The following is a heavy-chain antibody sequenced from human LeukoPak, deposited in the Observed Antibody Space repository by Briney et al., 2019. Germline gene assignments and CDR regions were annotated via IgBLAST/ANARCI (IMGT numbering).Heavy chain of an antibody. J-gene: IGHJ4*02. V-gene: IGHV3-23*01. D-gene: IGHD3-10*01. CDR2: ISGSGTGT. Sequence: PGGSLRLSCAASGFTFSSYGMSWVRQAPGKGLEWVSAISGSGTGTYYADPVKGRFTISRDNSKSTIYLQMNILRAEDTAVYYCAKDRPASHGSGSFGDYWGQGTLVTVST. CDR1: GFTFSSYG. CDR3: AKDRPASHGSGSFGDY.